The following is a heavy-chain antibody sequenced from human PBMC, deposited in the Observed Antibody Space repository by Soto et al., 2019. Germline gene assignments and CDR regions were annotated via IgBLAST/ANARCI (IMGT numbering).Heavy chain of an antibody. J-gene: IGHJ6*03. V-gene: IGHV1-69*13. Sequence: ASVKVSCKASGGTFSSYAISWVRQAPGQGLEWMGGIIPIFGTANYAQKFQGRVTITADESTSTAYMELSSLRSEDTAVYYCARTPYRLYSSSPSYYYYYYMDVWGKGTTVTVSS. CDR2: IIPIFGTA. CDR3: ARTPYRLYSSSPSYYYYYYMDV. D-gene: IGHD6-6*01. CDR1: GGTFSSYA.